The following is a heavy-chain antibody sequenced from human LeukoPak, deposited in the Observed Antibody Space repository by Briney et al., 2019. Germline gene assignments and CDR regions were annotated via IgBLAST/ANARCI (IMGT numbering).Heavy chain of an antibody. CDR3: AKDAEIIVARYYFDY. Sequence: GGSLRLSCAASGFTFDDYAMHWVRQAPGKGLEWVSGIRWNSGSIVYADSVKGRFTISRDNAKNSLYLQMNSLRAEDTALYYCAKDAEIIVARYYFDYWGRGTLVTVSS. V-gene: IGHV3-9*01. CDR2: IRWNSGSI. D-gene: IGHD3-22*01. J-gene: IGHJ4*02. CDR1: GFTFDDYA.